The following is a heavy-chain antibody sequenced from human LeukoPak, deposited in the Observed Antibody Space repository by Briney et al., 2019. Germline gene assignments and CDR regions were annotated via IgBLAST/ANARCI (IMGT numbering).Heavy chain of an antibody. V-gene: IGHV3-73*01. J-gene: IGHJ4*02. CDR2: IGNKARNYAI. D-gene: IGHD1-1*01. Sequence: GGSLKLSCAASGFTFGDSTMHWVRQASGKGLEWVGHIGNKARNYAIEYAASLKGRFTISRDDSKDTAYLQVNSLKTEDTAVYYCVGDYNSWTGLKYWGQGTLVTVSS. CDR1: GFTFGDST. CDR3: VGDYNSWTGLKY.